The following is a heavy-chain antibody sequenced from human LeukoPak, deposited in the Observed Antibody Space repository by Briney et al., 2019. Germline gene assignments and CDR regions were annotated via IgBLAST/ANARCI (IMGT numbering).Heavy chain of an antibody. V-gene: IGHV4-34*01. Sequence: SETLSLTCAVYGGSFSGYYWSWIRQPPGKGLEWIGEINHSGSTNYNPSLKSRVTMSVDTSKNQFSLKLSSVTAADTAVYYCAREPAAGTSGNPKYYYYYYMDVWGKGTTVTISS. D-gene: IGHD6-13*01. CDR1: GGSFSGYY. J-gene: IGHJ6*03. CDR3: AREPAAGTSGNPKYYYYYYMDV. CDR2: INHSGST.